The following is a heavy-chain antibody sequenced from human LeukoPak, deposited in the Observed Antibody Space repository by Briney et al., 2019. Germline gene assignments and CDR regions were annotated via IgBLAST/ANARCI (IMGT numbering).Heavy chain of an antibody. CDR2: ISGSGDNT. CDR1: GFSFSSYA. D-gene: IGHD6-19*01. V-gene: IGHV3-23*01. J-gene: IGHJ4*02. CDR3: AKRSGCTTGWFFDF. Sequence: GSLKLSCAASGFSFSSYAMSWVRQAPGKGLEWVSSISGSGDNTYYAESVKGRFTISRDNSKNTLFLQMNSLRAEDTAVFYCAKRSGCTTGWFFDFWGQGTLVTVSS.